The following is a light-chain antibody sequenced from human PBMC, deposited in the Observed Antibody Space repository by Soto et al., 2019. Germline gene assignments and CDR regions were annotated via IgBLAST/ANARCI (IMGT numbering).Light chain of an antibody. J-gene: IGLJ2*01. CDR1: SSDVGGYKY. CDR2: EVD. Sequence: QSALTQAASVSGSPGQSITISCTGTSSDVGGYKYVSWYQQHAGKAPKLVIFEVDNRPSGASNRFSGSRSGSTASLTISGLQAEDEADYYCSSYTSKNTLVFGGGTKLTVL. V-gene: IGLV2-14*01. CDR3: SSYTSKNTLV.